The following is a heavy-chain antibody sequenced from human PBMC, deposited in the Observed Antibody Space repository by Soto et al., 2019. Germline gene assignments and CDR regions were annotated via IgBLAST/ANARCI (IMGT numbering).Heavy chain of an antibody. CDR1: GYTFTGYY. J-gene: IGHJ5*02. CDR2: INPNSGGT. D-gene: IGHD2-2*01. CDR3: ARAYCSSTSCSPNWFDP. V-gene: IGHV1-2*04. Sequence: QVQLVQSGAEVKKPGASVKVSCKASGYTFTGYYMHWVRRAPGQGLEWMGWINPNSGGTNYAQKFQGWVTMTRDTSISTAYMELSRLRSDDTAVYYCARAYCSSTSCSPNWFDPWGQGTLVTVSS.